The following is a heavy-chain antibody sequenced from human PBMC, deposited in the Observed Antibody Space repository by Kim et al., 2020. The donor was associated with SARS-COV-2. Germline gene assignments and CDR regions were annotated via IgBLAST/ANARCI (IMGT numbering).Heavy chain of an antibody. D-gene: IGHD3-9*01. CDR3: ARGLRRYFDWLSPRYYYYGMDV. CDR2: MNPNSGNT. CDR1: GYTFTSYD. Sequence: ASVKVSCKASGYTFTSYDINWVRQATGQGLEWMGWMNPNSGNTGYAQKFQGRVTMTRNTSISTAYMELSSLRSEDTAVYYCARGLRRYFDWLSPRYYYYGMDVWGQGTTVTVSS. J-gene: IGHJ6*02. V-gene: IGHV1-8*01.